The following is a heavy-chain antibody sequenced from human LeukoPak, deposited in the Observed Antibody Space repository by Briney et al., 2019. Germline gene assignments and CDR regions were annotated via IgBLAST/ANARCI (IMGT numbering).Heavy chain of an antibody. Sequence: GGSLRLSCAASGFTFSDYYMTWFRQAPGKGLEWVSAISGSGGNTYYADSVKGRFTISRDNSKNTLYLQMNSLRAEDTAVYYCATETNGRHYDYWGQGTLLTVSS. J-gene: IGHJ4*02. CDR3: ATETNGRHYDY. CDR1: GFTFSDYY. CDR2: ISGSGGNT. V-gene: IGHV3-23*01. D-gene: IGHD1-14*01.